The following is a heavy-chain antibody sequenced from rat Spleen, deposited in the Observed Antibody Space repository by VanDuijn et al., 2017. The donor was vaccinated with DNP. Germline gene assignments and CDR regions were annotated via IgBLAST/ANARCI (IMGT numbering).Heavy chain of an antibody. CDR2: INYSGYT. D-gene: IGHD3-1*01. V-gene: IGHV3-1*01. J-gene: IGHJ2*01. CDR1: GYSITSNY. CDR3: ARFGPDLDY. Sequence: EVQLQESGPGLVKPSQSLSLTCSVTGYSITSNYWGWIRKFPGNKMEWMGYINYSGYTDYNPSLRSRISITRDTSKNQFFLQLNSVTTEDTATYYCARFGPDLDYWGQGVMVTVSS.